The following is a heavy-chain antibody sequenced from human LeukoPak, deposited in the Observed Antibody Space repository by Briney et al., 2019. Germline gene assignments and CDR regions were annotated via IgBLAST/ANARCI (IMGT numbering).Heavy chain of an antibody. CDR2: IWFDGTSE. CDR1: GFTFNIHG. Sequence: PGGSLRLSCAASGFTFNIHGMHWVRQAPGKGLEWVALIWFDGTSEYYADSVKGRFTIFIDNSQNTLYLRMNSLRAEDTAVYYCAKVLRAFSAYDPLDVWGKGTTVTVSS. D-gene: IGHD5-12*01. V-gene: IGHV3-33*06. CDR3: AKVLRAFSAYDPLDV. J-gene: IGHJ6*04.